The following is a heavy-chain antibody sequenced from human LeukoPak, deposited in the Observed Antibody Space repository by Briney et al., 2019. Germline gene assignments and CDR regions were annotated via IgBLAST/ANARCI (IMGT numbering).Heavy chain of an antibody. CDR3: ASITKWGQTVPFDY. V-gene: IGHV4-39*01. CDR2: IYYST. D-gene: IGHD1-26*01. CDR1: GGSISSSTYY. J-gene: IGHJ4*02. Sequence: SETLSLTRTVSGGSISSSTYYWGWIRQPPGKGLEWIGHIYYSTYYNPSLKSRVTISVHTSKNQFSLRLSSVTAADTAVYYCASITKWGQTVPFDYWGQGTLVTVSS.